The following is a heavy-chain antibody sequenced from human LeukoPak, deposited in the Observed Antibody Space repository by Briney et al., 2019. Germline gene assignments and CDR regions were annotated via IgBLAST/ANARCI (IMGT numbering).Heavy chain of an antibody. V-gene: IGHV3-23*01. J-gene: IGHJ6*03. Sequence: GGSLRLSCAASGFTFSSYAMSWVRQAPGKGLEWVSAISGSGGSTYYADSVKGRFTISRDNSKNTLYLQMNSLRAEDTAVYYCAKSSGWNYYYYYMDVWGKGTTVIASS. D-gene: IGHD6-19*01. CDR1: GFTFSSYA. CDR3: AKSSGWNYYYYYMDV. CDR2: ISGSGGST.